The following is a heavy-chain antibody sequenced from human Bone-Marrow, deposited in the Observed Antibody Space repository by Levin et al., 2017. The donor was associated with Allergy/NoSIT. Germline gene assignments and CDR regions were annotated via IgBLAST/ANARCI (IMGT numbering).Heavy chain of an antibody. J-gene: IGHJ1*01. CDR2: IIGSGGET. CDR1: GFTSGFYA. V-gene: IGHV3-23*01. D-gene: IGHD1-26*01. Sequence: GESLKISCAASGFTSGFYAMSWVRQAPGKGLEWVSGIIGSGGETSYADSVRGRFTISRDSSKNTLYLQMNSLRVEDTAVYYCAKMGQQLHKGTFEYWGQGAQVTVSA. CDR3: AKMGQQLHKGTFEY.